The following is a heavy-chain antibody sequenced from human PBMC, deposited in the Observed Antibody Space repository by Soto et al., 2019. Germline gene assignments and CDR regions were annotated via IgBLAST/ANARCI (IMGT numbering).Heavy chain of an antibody. CDR3: ARVRPYRSRTNSYQDP. CDR1: GDSIISTNW. CDR2: IHHGGNI. Sequence: SSETLSLTCAVSGDSIISTNWWHWVRQSPDKGLEWIGEIHHGGNINYNPSLKSRVTISMDKSKNQFSLKLNSVTAADTAVYYCARVRPYRSRTNSYQDPWGPGTLVTVSS. V-gene: IGHV4-4*02. J-gene: IGHJ5*02. D-gene: IGHD2-2*01.